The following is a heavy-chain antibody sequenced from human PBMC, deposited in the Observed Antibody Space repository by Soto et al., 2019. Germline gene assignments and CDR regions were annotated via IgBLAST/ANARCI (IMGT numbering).Heavy chain of an antibody. CDR1: GFTFSSYS. J-gene: IGHJ4*02. Sequence: EVQLVESGGGLVKPGGSLRLSCAASGFTFSSYSMYWVRQAPGKGLEWVSSISTTSSYIYYADSVKGRFTSSRDNAKTSLSLQMNSRRAEATAVYYCARIFWSGTITEYYFDYWGQGTRVTVSS. D-gene: IGHD3-3*01. CDR3: ARIFWSGTITEYYFDY. V-gene: IGHV3-21*01. CDR2: ISTTSSYI.